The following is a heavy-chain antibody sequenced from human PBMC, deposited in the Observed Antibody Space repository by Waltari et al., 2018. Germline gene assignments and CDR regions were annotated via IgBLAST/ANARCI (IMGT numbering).Heavy chain of an antibody. CDR2: IHRSGRS. CDR1: GDSMNRTSW. V-gene: IGHV4-4*02. D-gene: IGHD1-26*01. Sequence: QLQLQESGPGLVKPSGTLSLTCTVSGDSMNRTSWWSWVRQPPEKGLEWIGQIHRSGRSNYNPSLESRVTISLDTSNRQFSLKLTSTTAADTAVYYCARDRGIGLYFDSWGQGTLVTVSP. CDR3: ARDRGIGLYFDS. J-gene: IGHJ4*02.